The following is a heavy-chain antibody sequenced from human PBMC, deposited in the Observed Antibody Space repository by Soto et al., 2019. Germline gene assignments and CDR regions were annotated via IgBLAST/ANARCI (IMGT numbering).Heavy chain of an antibody. D-gene: IGHD5-18*01. Sequence: QVQLVESGGGVVQPGRSLRLSCAASGFTFGTYTMHWVRQAPGKGLEWLALILFDGSNKYYADSVKGRFTISRDNSKNTLDLQMNSLSAEDTAVYYCARDLGYNYGHPFDYWGQGTLVTVSS. J-gene: IGHJ4*02. V-gene: IGHV3-33*01. CDR2: ILFDGSNK. CDR3: ARDLGYNYGHPFDY. CDR1: GFTFGTYT.